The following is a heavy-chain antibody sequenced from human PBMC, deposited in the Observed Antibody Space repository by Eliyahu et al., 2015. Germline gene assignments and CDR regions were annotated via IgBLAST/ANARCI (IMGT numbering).Heavy chain of an antibody. V-gene: IGHV4-59*01. CDR1: XGXISTYY. Sequence: QVQLQESGPGLVKPSEPLSXXCTVSXGXISTYYWNWIRQPPGKGLEWXGYIYSSGSTNYNPSLKSRVIISVDTSKNQFSLKLSSVTTADTAVYYCARMEYSSGWYGQWLSSRFDPWGQGTLVTVSS. CDR3: ARMEYSSGWYGQWLSSRFDP. CDR2: IYSSGST. J-gene: IGHJ5*02. D-gene: IGHD6-19*01.